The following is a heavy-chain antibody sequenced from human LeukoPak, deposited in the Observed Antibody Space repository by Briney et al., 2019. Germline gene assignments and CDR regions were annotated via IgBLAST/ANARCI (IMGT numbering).Heavy chain of an antibody. J-gene: IGHJ4*02. V-gene: IGHV4-38-2*01. CDR3: AGGDNWNVRI. D-gene: IGHD1-20*01. CDR2: IHHSGST. Sequence: SETLSLTCAVSGSSISSAYYWGWIRQPPGKGLEWIGSIHHSGSTYCNPSLKSRVTISVDTSKNQFSLKLSSVTAADTAVYYCAGGDNWNVRIWGQGTLVTVSS. CDR1: GSSISSAYY.